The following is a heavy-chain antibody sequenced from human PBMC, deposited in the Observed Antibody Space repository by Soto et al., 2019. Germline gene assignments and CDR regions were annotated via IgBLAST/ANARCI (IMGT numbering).Heavy chain of an antibody. Sequence: GGSLRLSCAASGFTFSSYAMSWVRQAPGKGLEWVSAISGSGGSTYYADSVKGRFTISRDNSKNTLYLKMNSLRAEDTAVYYCAKVVVLMVYAGRMIDYWGQGTLVTVSS. D-gene: IGHD2-8*01. J-gene: IGHJ4*02. CDR3: AKVVVLMVYAGRMIDY. CDR2: ISGSGGST. CDR1: GFTFSSYA. V-gene: IGHV3-23*01.